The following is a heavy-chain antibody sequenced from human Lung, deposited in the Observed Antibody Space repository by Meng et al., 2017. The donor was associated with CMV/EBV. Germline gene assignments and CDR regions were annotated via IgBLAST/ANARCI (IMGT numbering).Heavy chain of an antibody. J-gene: IGHJ3*02. Sequence: SXTLSLTCTVSGGSVSSGSYYWSWIRQPPGKGLEWIGYIYYSGSTNYNPSLKSRVTISVDTSKNQFSLKLSSVTAADTAVYYCARMGRFSGSYDFWSGYSPPGGFDIWGQGTMVTVSS. D-gene: IGHD3-3*01. CDR2: IYYSGST. CDR3: ARMGRFSGSYDFWSGYSPPGGFDI. V-gene: IGHV4-61*01. CDR1: GGSVSSGSYY.